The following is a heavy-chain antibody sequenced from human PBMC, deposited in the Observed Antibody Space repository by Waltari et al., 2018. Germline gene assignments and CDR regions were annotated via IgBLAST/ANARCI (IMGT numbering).Heavy chain of an antibody. CDR3: ARHKGVPTWDY. CDR2: IHHSGTT. Sequence: QVQLQESRPGLVKPSETVSLPCTASGYSISSGYYWGWIRQPPGKGLGWIGSIHHSGTTDSTPPLKSRVTISVYTSKNQFSLKLGSVTAADTAVYYCARHKGVPTWDYWGQGTLVTVSS. CDR1: GYSISSGYY. D-gene: IGHD2-2*01. V-gene: IGHV4-38-2*02. J-gene: IGHJ4*02.